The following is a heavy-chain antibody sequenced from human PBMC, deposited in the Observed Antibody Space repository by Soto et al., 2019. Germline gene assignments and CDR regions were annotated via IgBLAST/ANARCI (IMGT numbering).Heavy chain of an antibody. CDR3: ATAHPIVVVPAAILGAFDI. CDR2: IYYSGST. D-gene: IGHD2-2*01. CDR1: GGSISSSSYY. V-gene: IGHV4-39*01. J-gene: IGHJ3*02. Sequence: QLQLQESGPGLVKPSETLSLTCTVSGGSISSSSYYWGWIRQPPGKGLEWIGSIYYSGSTYYNPSLKSRVTISVDTSKNQFSLKLSSVTAADTAVYYCATAHPIVVVPAAILGAFDIWGQGTMVTVSS.